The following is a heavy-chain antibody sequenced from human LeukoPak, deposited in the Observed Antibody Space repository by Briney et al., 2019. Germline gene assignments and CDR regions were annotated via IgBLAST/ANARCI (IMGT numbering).Heavy chain of an antibody. CDR1: GGSFSGYY. CDR3: ARSHSSGYQYFDY. V-gene: IGHV4-34*01. D-gene: IGHD3-22*01. CDR2: INHSGST. J-gene: IGHJ4*02. Sequence: SETLSLTCAVYGGSFSGYYWSWIRQPPGKGLEWIGEINHSGSTNYNPSLKSRVTISVDTSKNQFSLKLSSVTAADTAAYYCARSHSSGYQYFDYWGQGTLVTVSS.